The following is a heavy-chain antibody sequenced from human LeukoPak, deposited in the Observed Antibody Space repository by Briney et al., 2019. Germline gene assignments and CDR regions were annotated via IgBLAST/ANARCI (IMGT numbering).Heavy chain of an antibody. V-gene: IGHV3-15*01. CDR3: TTEFQDDYVWGSFDY. D-gene: IGHD3-16*01. Sequence: GGSLRLSCAVAGFTFSSYAMTWVRQAPGKGLEWVGRIKSKTDGGTIDYAAPVKGRFTISRDDSKNTLYLQMNSLKTEDTAVYYCTTEFQDDYVWGSFDYWGQGTLVTVSS. CDR1: GFTFSSYA. J-gene: IGHJ4*02. CDR2: IKSKTDGGTI.